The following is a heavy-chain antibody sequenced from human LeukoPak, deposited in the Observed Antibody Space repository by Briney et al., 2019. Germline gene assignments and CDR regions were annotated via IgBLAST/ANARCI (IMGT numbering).Heavy chain of an antibody. CDR2: ISSSTSYI. CDR1: AFTFSIYS. V-gene: IGHV3-21*01. CDR3: ARAHGSNGDY. D-gene: IGHD6-25*01. Sequence: PGGSLRLSCAASAFTFSIYSMNCVRQAPGKGLEWVSSISSSTSYIYYADSVKGRFTISRDNAKNSMYLQMNSLRAEDTAVYYCARAHGSNGDYWGQGTLVTVSS. J-gene: IGHJ4*02.